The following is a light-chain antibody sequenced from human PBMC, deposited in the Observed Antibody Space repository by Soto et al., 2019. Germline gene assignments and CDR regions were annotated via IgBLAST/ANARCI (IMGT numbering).Light chain of an antibody. CDR1: QGVSSS. CDR3: QQLHSYPLT. J-gene: IGKJ5*01. CDR2: AAT. Sequence: IQLTQSPPSLSASVGDRVTITCRASQGVSSSLAWYHQQPGKAPKLLIYAATTLQSGVPSRFSGSGSGTDFTLTINSLQPEDFATYYCQQLHSYPLTFGQGTRLEIK. V-gene: IGKV1-9*01.